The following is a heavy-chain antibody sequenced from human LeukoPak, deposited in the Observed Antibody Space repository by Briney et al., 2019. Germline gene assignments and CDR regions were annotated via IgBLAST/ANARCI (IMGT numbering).Heavy chain of an antibody. D-gene: IGHD1-1*01. CDR1: GGSISSYY. CDR2: IYYSGST. J-gene: IGHJ6*03. CDR3: AKLRSFARSYYYMDV. V-gene: IGHV4-59*01. Sequence: SETLSLTCTVSGGSISSYYWSWIRQPPGKGLEWIGYIYYSGSTNYNPSLKSRVTISVDTSKNQFSLKLSSVTAAVTAVYYCAKLRSFARSYYYMDVWGKGTTVTVSS.